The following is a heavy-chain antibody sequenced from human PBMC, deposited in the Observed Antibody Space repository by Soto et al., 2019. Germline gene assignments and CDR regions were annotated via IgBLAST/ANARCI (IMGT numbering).Heavy chain of an antibody. CDR3: ASARVWGGYYCFDH. V-gene: IGHV4-30-4*01. J-gene: IGHJ4*02. Sequence: QVQLQESGPGLVKPSQTLSLTCTVSGGSISSGDYYWSWIRQPPGKGLEWIGYMYYSGSTYYNPSLKSRVIISVDTSRNQFSLKLSSVTAADTAVYYCASARVWGGYYCFDHWCQGTLVTVSS. D-gene: IGHD3-3*01. CDR1: GGSISSGDYY. CDR2: MYYSGST.